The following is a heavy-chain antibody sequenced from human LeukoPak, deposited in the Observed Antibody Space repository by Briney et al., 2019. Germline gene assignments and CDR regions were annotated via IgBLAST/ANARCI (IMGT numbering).Heavy chain of an antibody. CDR1: GFTFGDYA. V-gene: IGHV3-49*04. CDR3: TREGTSGYFHYFDY. D-gene: IGHD3-22*01. Sequence: QSGGSLRRSCTASGFTFGDYAMSWVRQAPGKGLEWVGFIRSKAYGGTTEYAASVKGRFTISRDDSKSIAYLQMNSLKTEDTAVYYCTREGTSGYFHYFDYWGQGTLVTVSS. CDR2: IRSKAYGGTT. J-gene: IGHJ4*02.